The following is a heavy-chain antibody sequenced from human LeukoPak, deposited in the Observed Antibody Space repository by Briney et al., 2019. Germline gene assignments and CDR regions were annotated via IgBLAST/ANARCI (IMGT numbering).Heavy chain of an antibody. CDR3: ARDRSCSSTSCYPLLGDYYYYGMDV. CDR1: GYTFTGYY. D-gene: IGHD2-2*01. CDR2: TNPNSGGT. V-gene: IGHV1-2*02. Sequence: GASVKVSCKASGYTFTGYYMHWVRQAPGRGLEWMGWTNPNSGGTNYAQKFQGRVTMTRDTSISTAYMELSRLRSDDTAVYYCARDRSCSSTSCYPLLGDYYYYGMDVWGQGTTVTVSS. J-gene: IGHJ6*02.